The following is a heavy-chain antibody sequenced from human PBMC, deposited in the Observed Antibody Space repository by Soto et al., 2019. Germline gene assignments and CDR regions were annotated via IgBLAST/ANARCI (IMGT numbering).Heavy chain of an antibody. J-gene: IGHJ5*02. CDR1: GGSFSGYY. CDR3: ARGFAGYYKSAYNWFDP. D-gene: IGHD3-9*01. V-gene: IGHV4-34*01. CDR2: INHSGST. Sequence: SETLSLTCAVYGGSFSGYYWSWIRQPPGKGLEWIGEINHSGSTNYNPSLKSRVTISVDTSKNQFSLKLSSVTAADTAVYYCARGFAGYYKSAYNWFDPWGQGTLVTVSS.